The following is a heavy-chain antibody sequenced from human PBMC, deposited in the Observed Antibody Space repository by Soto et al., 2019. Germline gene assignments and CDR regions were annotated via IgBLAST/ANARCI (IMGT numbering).Heavy chain of an antibody. Sequence: GGSLRLSCAASGFTFSSYAMSWVRQAPGKGLEWVSAISGSGGSTYYADSVKGRFTISRDNSKNTLYLQMNSLKAEDTAVYYCAKNPVNYYGSGSYYQYYMDVWGKGTTVTVSS. V-gene: IGHV3-23*01. CDR1: GFTFSSYA. CDR2: ISGSGGST. CDR3: AKNPVNYYGSGSYYQYYMDV. D-gene: IGHD3-10*01. J-gene: IGHJ6*03.